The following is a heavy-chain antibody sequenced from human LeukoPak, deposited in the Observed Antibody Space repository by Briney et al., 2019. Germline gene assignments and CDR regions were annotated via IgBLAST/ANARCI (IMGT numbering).Heavy chain of an antibody. CDR1: GFTYSTYS. D-gene: IGHD4-17*01. V-gene: IGHV3-48*04. J-gene: IGHJ4*02. CDR2: ISRDGGTI. CDR3: ARKAITVTTFDY. Sequence: TGGSLRLSCAASGFTYSTYSMNWVRQAPGKGLEWVSFISRDGGTIDYADSVKGRFTISRDNAKNSLYLQMNSLRGEDTAVYYCARKAITVTTFDYWGQGTLVTVSS.